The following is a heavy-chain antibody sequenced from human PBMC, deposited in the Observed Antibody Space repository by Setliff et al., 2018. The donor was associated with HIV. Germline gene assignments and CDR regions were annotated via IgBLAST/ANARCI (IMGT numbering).Heavy chain of an antibody. CDR3: ARGRMATVLIRNWIDP. CDR1: GGSISSGYY. D-gene: IGHD4-4*01. CDR2: IYYSGST. J-gene: IGHJ5*02. V-gene: IGHV4-38-2*02. Sequence: SETLSLTCTVSGGSISSGYYWGWIRQPPGKGLEWIGSIYYSGSTNYNPSLKSRVTISIDTSKNQFSLKLSSVTAADTAMYYCARGRMATVLIRNWIDPWGQGSLVTVSS.